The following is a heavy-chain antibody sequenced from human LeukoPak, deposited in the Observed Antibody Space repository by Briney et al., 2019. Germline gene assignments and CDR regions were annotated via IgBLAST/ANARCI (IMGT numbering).Heavy chain of an antibody. J-gene: IGHJ6*03. D-gene: IGHD3-10*01. CDR3: AKSVVRGVIPQYYYYMDV. Sequence: GGSLRLSCAASGFTFSNYWMHWVRQAPGKGLVWVSRINSDGINTSYADSVKGRFTISRDNAKNTLNLQMNSLRAEDTAVYYCAKSVVRGVIPQYYYYMDVWGKGTTVTISS. CDR1: GFTFSNYW. CDR2: INSDGINT. V-gene: IGHV3-74*01.